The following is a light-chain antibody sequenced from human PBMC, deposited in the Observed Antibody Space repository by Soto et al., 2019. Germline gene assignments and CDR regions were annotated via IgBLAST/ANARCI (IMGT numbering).Light chain of an antibody. CDR3: QVWDPSSDPNYV. J-gene: IGLJ1*01. CDR1: NIGSKS. V-gene: IGLV3-21*02. CDR2: DDS. Sequence: SYELTQPPSVSVAPGQTARITCGGNNIGSKSVHWYQQKPGQAPVLVVYDDSDRPSGIPERFSGSKSGNTATLTISRVEVGDEADYFCQVWDPSSDPNYVFGTGTKVTAL.